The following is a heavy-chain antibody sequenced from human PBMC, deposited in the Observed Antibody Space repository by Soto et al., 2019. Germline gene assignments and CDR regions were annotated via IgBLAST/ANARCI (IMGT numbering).Heavy chain of an antibody. Sequence: PSETLSLTCAVYGASLSDNYCNWFRQPPGKGLEWIGEIYHSGSTNYNPSLKSRVTISVDKSKNQFSLKLSSVTAADTAVYYCARDSSSWYWFDPWGQGTLVTVS. D-gene: IGHD6-13*01. J-gene: IGHJ5*02. CDR3: ARDSSSWYWFDP. CDR1: GASLSDNY. CDR2: IYHSGST. V-gene: IGHV4-34*01.